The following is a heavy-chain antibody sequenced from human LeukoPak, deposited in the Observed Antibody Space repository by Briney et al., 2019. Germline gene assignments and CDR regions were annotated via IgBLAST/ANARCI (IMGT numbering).Heavy chain of an antibody. CDR2: IIPIFGSA. V-gene: IGHV1-69*13. J-gene: IGHJ6*02. CDR3: ARECERYFDWSPPPGHYGMDV. CDR1: GGTFSSYA. D-gene: IGHD3-9*01. Sequence: SVKVSCKASGGTFSSYAISWVRQAPGQGLEWMGGIIPIFGSANYAQKFQGRVTITADESTSTAYMELSSLRSEDTAVYYCARECERYFDWSPPPGHYGMDVWGQGTTVTVSS.